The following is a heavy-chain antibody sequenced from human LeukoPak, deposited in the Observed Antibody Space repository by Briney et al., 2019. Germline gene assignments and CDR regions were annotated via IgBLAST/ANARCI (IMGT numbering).Heavy chain of an antibody. CDR1: GGSFSGYY. D-gene: IGHD2-15*01. Sequence: SETLSLTCAVYGGSFSGYYWSWIRQPPGKGLEWIGEINHSGSTNYNPSLKSRVTISVDTSKNQFSLKLSSVTAADTAVYYCARGRIYGYWGQGTLVTVSS. V-gene: IGHV4-34*01. CDR2: INHSGST. CDR3: ARGRIYGY. J-gene: IGHJ4*02.